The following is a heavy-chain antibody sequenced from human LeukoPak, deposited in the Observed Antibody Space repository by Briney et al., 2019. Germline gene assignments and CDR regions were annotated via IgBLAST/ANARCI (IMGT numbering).Heavy chain of an antibody. CDR1: GFTFSSYA. Sequence: QPGGSLRLSCAASGFTFSSYAMSWVRQAPGKGLEWVSAISGSGGSTYYADSVKGRFTISRDNSKNTLYMQMNSLRAEDTAVYYCAKDERNSLSSGSYYNAYWGQGTLVAVSS. CDR2: ISGSGGST. D-gene: IGHD3-10*01. CDR3: AKDERNSLSSGSYYNAY. V-gene: IGHV3-23*01. J-gene: IGHJ4*02.